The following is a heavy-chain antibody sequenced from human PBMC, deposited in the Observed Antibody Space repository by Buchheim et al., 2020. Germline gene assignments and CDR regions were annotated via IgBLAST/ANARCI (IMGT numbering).Heavy chain of an antibody. Sequence: QVQLQESGPGLVKPSQTLSLTCTVSGGSISSGDYYWSWIRQPPGKGLEWIGYIYYSGSTYYNPSLKSRVTISVDTSKNQFSLKLISVTAADTAVYYCARGAGDSHWGELRGAMDYWGQGTL. CDR3: ARGAGDSHWGELRGAMDY. D-gene: IGHD1-26*01. CDR1: GGSISSGDYY. CDR2: IYYSGST. V-gene: IGHV4-30-4*01. J-gene: IGHJ4*02.